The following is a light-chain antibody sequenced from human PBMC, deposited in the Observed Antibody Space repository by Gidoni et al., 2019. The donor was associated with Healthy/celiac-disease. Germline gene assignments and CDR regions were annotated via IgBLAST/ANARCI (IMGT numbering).Light chain of an antibody. V-gene: IGKV1-39*01. CDR2: AAS. CDR3: QQSYSTPFT. J-gene: IGKJ4*01. Sequence: IQMTQSPSSLSASVGERVTITCRASQSISSYLNWYQQKPGKAPKLLIYAASSLQSGVPSRFSGSGSGTDFTLTISSLQPEDFATYYCQQSYSTPFTFGGGTKVEIK. CDR1: QSISSY.